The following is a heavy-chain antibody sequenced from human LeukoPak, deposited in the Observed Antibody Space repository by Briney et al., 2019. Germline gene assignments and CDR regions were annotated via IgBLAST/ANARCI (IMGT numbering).Heavy chain of an antibody. J-gene: IGHJ6*02. CDR3: ARSSRDSSGYGHYYYYGMDV. CDR2: IGTAGDT. D-gene: IGHD3-22*01. Sequence: PGGSLRLSCAASGFTFSSYDMHWVRQATGKGLEWVSAIGTAGDTYYPGSVKGRFTISRENAKNSLYLQMNSLRAGDTAVYYCARSSRDSSGYGHYYYYGMDVWGQGTTVTVSS. V-gene: IGHV3-13*01. CDR1: GFTFSSYD.